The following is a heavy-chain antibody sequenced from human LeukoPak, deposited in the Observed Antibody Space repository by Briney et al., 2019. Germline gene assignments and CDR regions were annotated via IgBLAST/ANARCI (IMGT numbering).Heavy chain of an antibody. Sequence: SETLSLTCTVSGGSITSYHYSWIRQPPGKGLEWIGYIYYSGSTNYNPSLKSRVTISVDTSKNQFSLKLSSVTAADTAVYYCARGGSIVGATPHDTFDIWGQGTVVTVSS. CDR1: GGSITSYH. CDR3: ARGGSIVGATPHDTFDI. V-gene: IGHV4-59*01. J-gene: IGHJ3*02. D-gene: IGHD1-26*01. CDR2: IYYSGST.